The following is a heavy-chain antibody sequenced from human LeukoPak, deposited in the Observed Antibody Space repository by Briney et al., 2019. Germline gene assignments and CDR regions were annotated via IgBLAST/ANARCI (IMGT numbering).Heavy chain of an antibody. Sequence: GGSLRLSCATSGFSFSGTWMTWVRQAPGKGLECMTNISPDGSEKHYLDSVKGRFTVSRDNAKKLVYLQMNSLRVEDTAIYFCATDLNHDSGGWGQGTLVTVSS. V-gene: IGHV3-7*01. J-gene: IGHJ4*02. CDR3: ATDLNHDSGG. D-gene: IGHD1-26*01. CDR1: GFSFSGTW. CDR2: ISPDGSEK.